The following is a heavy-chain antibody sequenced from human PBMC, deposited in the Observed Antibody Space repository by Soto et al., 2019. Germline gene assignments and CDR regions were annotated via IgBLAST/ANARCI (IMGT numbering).Heavy chain of an antibody. CDR1: GYTLTELS. V-gene: IGHV1-24*01. D-gene: IGHD6-6*01. J-gene: IGHJ6*02. CDR2: FDPEDGET. CDR3: ATHAPGIAARLPYYYGMDV. Sequence: ASVKVSCKXSGYTLTELSMHWVRQAPGKGLEWMGGFDPEDGETIYAQKFQGRVTMTEDTSTDTAYMELSSLRSEDTAVYYCATHAPGIAARLPYYYGMDVWGQGTTVTVSS.